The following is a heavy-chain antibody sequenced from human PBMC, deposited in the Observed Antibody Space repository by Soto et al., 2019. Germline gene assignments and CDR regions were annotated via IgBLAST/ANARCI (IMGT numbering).Heavy chain of an antibody. J-gene: IGHJ6*02. CDR1: GGTFSSYA. CDR3: RLELRRVPRYYYYGMDV. D-gene: IGHD1-1*01. V-gene: IGHV1-69*13. CDR2: IIPIFGTA. Sequence: GASVKVSCKASGGTFSSYAISWVRQAPGQGLEWMGGIIPIFGTANYAQKFQGRVTITADESTSTAYMELSSLRSEDTAVYYCRLELRRVPRYYYYGMDVWGQGTTVTVSS.